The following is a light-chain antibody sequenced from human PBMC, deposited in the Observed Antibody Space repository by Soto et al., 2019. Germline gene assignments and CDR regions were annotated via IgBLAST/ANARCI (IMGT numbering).Light chain of an antibody. J-gene: IGKJ2*01. CDR1: QSISSC. CDR2: AAS. V-gene: IGKV1-39*01. CDR3: QQSYSTPPYT. Sequence: DIQMTQSPSSLSASVGDRVTITCRASQSISSCLNWYQQKPGKAPKLLIYAASSLQSGVPSRFSCSGSGTDFTLTISSLQPEDFATYYCQQSYSTPPYTFGQGTKLEIK.